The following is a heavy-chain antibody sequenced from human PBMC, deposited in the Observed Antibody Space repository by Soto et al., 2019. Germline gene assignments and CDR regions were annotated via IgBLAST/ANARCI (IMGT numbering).Heavy chain of an antibody. CDR2: IDSDGNSK. V-gene: IGHV3-74*03. D-gene: IGHD1-26*01. CDR1: GFTFSSYW. Sequence: EVQLVESGGGLVQPGGSLRLSCAASGFTFSSYWMHWVRQVPGKGLVWVSHIDSDGNSKTYADSVKGRFTISRDNAKNTVDLQMNSLRAEDTAVYYCVRDDVGVGIDYWGLGTLVTVSS. J-gene: IGHJ4*02. CDR3: VRDDVGVGIDY.